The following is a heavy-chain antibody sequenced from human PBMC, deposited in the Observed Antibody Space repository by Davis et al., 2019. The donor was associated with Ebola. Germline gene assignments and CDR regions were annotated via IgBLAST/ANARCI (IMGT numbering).Heavy chain of an antibody. J-gene: IGHJ3*02. CDR3: ARHGAGYYYDSSGYSDDAFDI. V-gene: IGHV5-51*01. D-gene: IGHD3-22*01. CDR2: IYPGDSDT. Sequence: GESLKISCKGSGYSFTSYWIGWVRQMPGKGLEWMGIIYPGDSDTRYSPSFQGQVTISADKSISTAYLQWSSLKASDTAMYYCARHGAGYYYDSSGYSDDAFDIWGQGTMVTVSS. CDR1: GYSFTSYW.